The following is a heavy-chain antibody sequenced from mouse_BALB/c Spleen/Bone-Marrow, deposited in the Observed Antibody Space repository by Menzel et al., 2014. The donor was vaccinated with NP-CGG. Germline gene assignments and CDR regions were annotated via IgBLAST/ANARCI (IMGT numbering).Heavy chain of an antibody. CDR2: IYPGNSDT. J-gene: IGHJ2*01. CDR1: GYTFSNYW. D-gene: IGHD3-1*01. Sequence: EVKLQESGTVLARPGAAVKMSCKASGYTFSNYWMHWVKQRPGQGLEWIGTIYPGNSDTTCNQKFKGKAKLTAVTSTSTAYMELSSLTNEDSAVYYCTTLARSDSDYWGQGTTLTVSS. V-gene: IGHV1-5*01. CDR3: TTLARSDSDY.